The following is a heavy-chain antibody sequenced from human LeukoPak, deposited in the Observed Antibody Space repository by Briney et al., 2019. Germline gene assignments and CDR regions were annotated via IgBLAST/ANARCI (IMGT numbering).Heavy chain of an antibody. CDR3: ARLGADMVRGTTRHYYYYYMDV. J-gene: IGHJ6*03. Sequence: SETLSLTCTVSGGSISSYDWILIRQPAGKGLGWIGGIYTSGSTNYNPSLKSRVTMSVDTSKSQFSLKLSSVTAADTAVYYCARLGADMVRGTTRHYYYYYMDVWGKGTTVTISS. V-gene: IGHV4-4*07. D-gene: IGHD3-10*01. CDR1: GGSISSYD. CDR2: IYTSGST.